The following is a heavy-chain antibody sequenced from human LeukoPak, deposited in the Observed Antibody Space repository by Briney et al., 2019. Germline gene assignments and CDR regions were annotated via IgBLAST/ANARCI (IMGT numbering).Heavy chain of an antibody. Sequence: ASVKVSCKASGYTFTSYGTSWVRQAPGQGLEWMGWINAYNGNTNYARKFQGRVTMTTDTSTSTAYMELRSLRSDDTAVYYCARDPDGGRDFDYWGQGTLVTVSS. CDR3: ARDPDGGRDFDY. CDR1: GYTFTSYG. J-gene: IGHJ4*02. CDR2: INAYNGNT. V-gene: IGHV1-18*01. D-gene: IGHD4-23*01.